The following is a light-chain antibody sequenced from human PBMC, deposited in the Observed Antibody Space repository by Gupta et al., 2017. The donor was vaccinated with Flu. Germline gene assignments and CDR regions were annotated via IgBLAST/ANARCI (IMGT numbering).Light chain of an antibody. CDR2: WVS. V-gene: IGLV2-14*01. CDR3: SSPTSSSTYV. J-gene: IGLJ1*01. Sequence: QSALTQPASVSGSPGQSIAISCTGTSSDVSGYNYVSWYQQHPGKAPKLMIYWVSNRPSGVSNRFSGSKSGNTASLTISGLQTDDEADYYCSSPTSSSTYVFGTGTKVTVL. CDR1: SSDVSGYNY.